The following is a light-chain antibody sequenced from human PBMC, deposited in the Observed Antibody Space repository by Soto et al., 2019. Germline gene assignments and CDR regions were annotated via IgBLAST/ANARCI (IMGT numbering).Light chain of an antibody. CDR1: NSDIGAYNF. Sequence: QSVLTQPASVSGSPGQSITISCAGTNSDIGAYNFVSWYQQHPGKAPKLMIYEVSSRPSGVSNRFSGSKSGNTASLTISGLQAEDEADYYCSSYTTSSTLVFGGGTQLTVL. V-gene: IGLV2-14*01. CDR2: EVS. CDR3: SSYTTSSTLV. J-gene: IGLJ3*02.